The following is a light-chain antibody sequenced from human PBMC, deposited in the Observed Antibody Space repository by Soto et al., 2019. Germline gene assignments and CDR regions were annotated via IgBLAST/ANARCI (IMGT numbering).Light chain of an antibody. CDR1: SSNIGSNA. CDR2: TND. CDR3: ATWDDSLSGVV. J-gene: IGLJ2*01. Sequence: QSVLTQPPSASGTPGQRVTISCSGSSSNIGSNAVNWYRQLPRTAPKLLIHTNDQRPSGVPDRFSGSQSGTSASLAISGLQSEDEAEYYCATWDDSLSGVVFGGGTKLTVL. V-gene: IGLV1-44*01.